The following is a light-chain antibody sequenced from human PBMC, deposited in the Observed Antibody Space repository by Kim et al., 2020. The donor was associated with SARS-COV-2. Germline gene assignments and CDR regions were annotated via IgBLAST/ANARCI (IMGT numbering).Light chain of an antibody. CDR3: QQYVSWM. J-gene: IGKJ1*01. CDR2: GAS. Sequence: LSVFPGESATLSCRASQLVGTNLAWYQQKPGQSPRLLIYGASTRATGVPGRFSGSGSGTEFTLTISSLQSEDFAVYYCQQYVSWMFGQGTKVDIK. CDR1: QLVGTN. V-gene: IGKV3-15*01.